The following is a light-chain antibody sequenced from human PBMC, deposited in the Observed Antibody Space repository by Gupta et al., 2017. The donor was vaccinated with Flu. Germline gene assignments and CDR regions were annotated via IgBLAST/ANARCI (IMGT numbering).Light chain of an antibody. J-gene: IGLJ3*02. CDR2: EDD. CDR1: ALSKRF. V-gene: IGLV3-10*01. Sequence: SYELTQSPSVSVSPGQTARITCSGDALSKRFAYWYQQKSGQAPVLVISEDDKRPSGIPERFSGSSSGTVATLTITGAQVEDEGDYYCYSTDTNADVGVFGGGTKVSVL. CDR3: YSTDTNADVGV.